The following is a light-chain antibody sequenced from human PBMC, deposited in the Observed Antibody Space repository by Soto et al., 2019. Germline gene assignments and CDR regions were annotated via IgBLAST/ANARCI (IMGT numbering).Light chain of an antibody. CDR1: QSVSSSY. Sequence: EIVLTQSPGTLSLSPGERATLSCRASQSVSSSYLAWYQQKPGQAPRLLIYGASTRATDIPDRFSGSGSGTDFTLTISRLEPEDFAVYYCQQYGTSPLYTFGQGTKLDI. CDR3: QQYGTSPLYT. V-gene: IGKV3-20*01. CDR2: GAS. J-gene: IGKJ2*01.